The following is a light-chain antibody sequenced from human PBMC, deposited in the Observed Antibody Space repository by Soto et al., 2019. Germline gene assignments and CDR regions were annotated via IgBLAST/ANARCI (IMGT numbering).Light chain of an antibody. Sequence: EIVLTQSPATLSVSPGELATRACRASQSVFTYLAWYQQKPGQAPRLLIYDASTRATGIPARFSGSGSGADFTLTISNLEPEDFALYYCQQRSNWPLTFGGGTKADIK. CDR3: QQRSNWPLT. J-gene: IGKJ4*01. CDR1: QSVFTY. CDR2: DAS. V-gene: IGKV3-11*01.